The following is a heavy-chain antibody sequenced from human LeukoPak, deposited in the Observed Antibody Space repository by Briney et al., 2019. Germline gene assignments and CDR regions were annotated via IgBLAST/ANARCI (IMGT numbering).Heavy chain of an antibody. CDR2: IISSSSYI. CDR3: ARGYCSGGSCYSFFDY. D-gene: IGHD2-15*01. Sequence: GGSLRLSCSASGFTFSSYSMNWVRQAPGKGLEWVSSIISSSSYIYYADSVKGRFTISRDNDKNSLYLQMNSLRAEDTAVYYCARGYCSGGSCYSFFDYWGQGTLVTVSS. CDR1: GFTFSSYS. V-gene: IGHV3-21*01. J-gene: IGHJ4*02.